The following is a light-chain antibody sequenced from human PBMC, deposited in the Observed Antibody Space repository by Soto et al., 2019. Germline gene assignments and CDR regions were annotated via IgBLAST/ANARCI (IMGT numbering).Light chain of an antibody. CDR2: EVS. V-gene: IGLV2-14*01. CDR1: SSDVGAYNY. J-gene: IGLJ3*02. Sequence: QSALTQPASVYGSPGQSSTMSCTATSSDVGAYNYVTWYQQHQGKAPKLMISEVSNRPSGVSNRSSGSKSGNTASLTISGLQAEDEADYYCCSYTPASTWVFGGGTKLTVL. CDR3: CSYTPASTWV.